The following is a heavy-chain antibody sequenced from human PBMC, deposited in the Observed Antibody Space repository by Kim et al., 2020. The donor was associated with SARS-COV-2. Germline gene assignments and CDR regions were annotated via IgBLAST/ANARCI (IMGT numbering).Heavy chain of an antibody. D-gene: IGHD3-16*01. V-gene: IGHV3-23*01. CDR3: AKDRNLGDGDWNIDY. CDR2: IFTGGST. CDR1: GFSVSGYT. J-gene: IGHJ4*02. Sequence: GGSLRLSCAASGFSVSGYTMSWVRQAPGKGLEWVSGIFTGGSTFYAGPVRGRFSISRDVSKNTLNLQMDSLTVEDTAIYYCAKDRNLGDGDWNIDYCGQGTLVTVSS.